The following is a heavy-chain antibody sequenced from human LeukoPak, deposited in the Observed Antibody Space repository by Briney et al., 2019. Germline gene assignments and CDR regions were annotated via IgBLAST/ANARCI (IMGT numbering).Heavy chain of an antibody. CDR1: GLTFSTNS. CDR3: AREAPRGTSSNPYYFDS. V-gene: IGHV3-48*01. CDR2: ISFSSSTI. Sequence: GGSLRLSCAAAGLTFSTNSMNWVRQAPGKGLEWVSYISFSSSTIYYADSVKGRFTISRDNTKNLLYLQMNSLRAEDTAVYYCAREAPRGTSSNPYYFDSWGQGTLVTVSS. D-gene: IGHD6-6*01. J-gene: IGHJ4*02.